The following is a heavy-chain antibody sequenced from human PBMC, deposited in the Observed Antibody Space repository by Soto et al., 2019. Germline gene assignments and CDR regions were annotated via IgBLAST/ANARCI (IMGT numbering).Heavy chain of an antibody. CDR1: GFTFSSDA. D-gene: IGHD6-19*01. CDR2: VSGTGGSA. Sequence: VGSLRLSCAASGFTFSSDAMTWVRLAPGKGLEWVSGVSGTGGSAYYADSVKGRFTISRDKSTNTLYLHMNSLRAEDTAVYYCARGSAHSACDPEYRGQAPLVTLST. CDR3: ARGSAHSACDPEY. V-gene: IGHV3-23*01. J-gene: IGHJ4*02.